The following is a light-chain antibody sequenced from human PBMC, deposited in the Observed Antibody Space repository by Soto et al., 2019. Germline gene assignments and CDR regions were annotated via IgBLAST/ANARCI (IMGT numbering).Light chain of an antibody. CDR2: RAS. CDR3: QHYNSYSEA. J-gene: IGKJ1*01. CDR1: QTSSSW. Sequence: DIQLTQSPSTLSGSVGDSLTITCRANQTSSSWLAWYQQKPGKAPKLLIYRASTLKSGVPSRFSGSGSGTEFTLTTSSLQPDDFATYYCQHYNSYSEAFGQGTKVDIK. V-gene: IGKV1-5*03.